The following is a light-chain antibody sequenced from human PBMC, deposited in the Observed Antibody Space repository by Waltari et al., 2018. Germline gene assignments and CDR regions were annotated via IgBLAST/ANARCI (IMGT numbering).Light chain of an antibody. Sequence: EIVLTQSPGTLSLSPGERATLSCRASQSVSSRYLAWYQQKPGQAPRLLIFGASSRATGIPDSFSGRGSGTDFTLTISRLEPEDFAVYYCQQYGSSPRYTFGQGTKVEIK. J-gene: IGKJ2*01. CDR3: QQYGSSPRYT. CDR1: QSVSSRY. CDR2: GAS. V-gene: IGKV3-20*01.